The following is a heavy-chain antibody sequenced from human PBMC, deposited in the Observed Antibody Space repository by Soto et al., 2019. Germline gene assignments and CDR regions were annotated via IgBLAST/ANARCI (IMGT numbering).Heavy chain of an antibody. Sequence: GGSLRPSCPPSGFTFSTYAMSWVRQAPGKGLEWVSAISGSGGSTYYADSVKGRFTISRDNSKNTLYLQMNSLRAEDTAVYYCAKSGQIAAPYYYYYYMDVWGKGTTVTVSS. J-gene: IGHJ6*03. CDR2: ISGSGGST. D-gene: IGHD6-6*01. CDR3: AKSGQIAAPYYYYYYMDV. V-gene: IGHV3-23*01. CDR1: GFTFSTYA.